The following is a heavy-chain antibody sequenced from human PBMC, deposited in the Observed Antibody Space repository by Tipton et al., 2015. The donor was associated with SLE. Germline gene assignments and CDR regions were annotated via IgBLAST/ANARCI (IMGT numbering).Heavy chain of an antibody. CDR1: EFDFSSHD. D-gene: IGHD2-2*01. Sequence: SLRLSCTTFEFDFSSHDMHWVRQAPGKGLQWVAVIWSDGSNENYVDSVKGRFTISRDNSKNTLYLQMNSLRDEDTAMYYCARVPRYCSSTKCADYWGQGTLVIVSS. CDR2: IWSDGSNE. V-gene: IGHV3-33*01. J-gene: IGHJ4*02. CDR3: ARVPRYCSSTKCADY.